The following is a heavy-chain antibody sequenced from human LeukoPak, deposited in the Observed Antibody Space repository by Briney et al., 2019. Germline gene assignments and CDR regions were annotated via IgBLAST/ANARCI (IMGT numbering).Heavy chain of an antibody. CDR2: ISSSSSYI. V-gene: IGHV3-21*04. D-gene: IGHD3-3*01. CDR3: ARDRYYDFWSGSSYYMDV. Sequence: GGSLRLSCAASGFTFSSYSMNWVRQAPGKGLEWVSSISSSSSYIYYADSVKGRFTISRDNAKNSLYLQMNSLRAEDTAVYYCARDRYYDFWSGSSYYMDVWGKGTTVTVSS. J-gene: IGHJ6*03. CDR1: GFTFSSYS.